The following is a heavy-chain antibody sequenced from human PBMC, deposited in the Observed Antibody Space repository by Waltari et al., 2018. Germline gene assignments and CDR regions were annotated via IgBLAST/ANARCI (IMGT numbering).Heavy chain of an antibody. D-gene: IGHD6-13*01. V-gene: IGHV3-23*01. J-gene: IGHJ6*03. CDR3: AKMGSSWAFYYYYYMDV. CDR1: GFTFSSYA. CDR2: ISGSGGST. Sequence: EVQLLESGGGLVQPGGSLRLSCAASGFTFSSYAMSWVRQATGKGLDWVPAISGSGGSTYYAESVKGRFTISRDNSKNTLYLQMNSLRAEDTAVYYCAKMGSSWAFYYYYYMDVWGKGTTVTISS.